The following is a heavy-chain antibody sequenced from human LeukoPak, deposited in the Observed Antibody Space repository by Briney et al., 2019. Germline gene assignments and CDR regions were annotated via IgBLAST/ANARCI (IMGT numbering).Heavy chain of an antibody. CDR3: ARDRESESDSEGDY. J-gene: IGHJ4*02. CDR2: IKQGGSEI. D-gene: IGHD4-11*01. Sequence: GGSLKLSCSASGFTFSRFWMSWVRQAPGKGLEYVALIKQGGSEIFHMDSVKGRFTISRDDATNSLYLQMNSLRVEDTALYYCARDRESESDSEGDYWGQGTLVTVSS. V-gene: IGHV3-7*01. CDR1: GFTFSRFW.